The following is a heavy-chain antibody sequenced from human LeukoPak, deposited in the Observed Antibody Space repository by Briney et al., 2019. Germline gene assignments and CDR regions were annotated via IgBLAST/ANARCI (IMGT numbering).Heavy chain of an antibody. CDR2: IFYSGGT. CDR1: GGSFSSYY. D-gene: IGHD3-22*01. Sequence: SETLSLTCTVSGGSFSSYYWCWIRQPPGEGLEWIGYIFYSGGTNDNPSLKRRDSISVDTSKNHFSLEMSTVTAADTAVYYCARGWNDYDSSGYYNWVDPSGQGNLVTVSS. V-gene: IGHV4-59*01. CDR3: ARGWNDYDSSGYYNWVDP. J-gene: IGHJ5*02.